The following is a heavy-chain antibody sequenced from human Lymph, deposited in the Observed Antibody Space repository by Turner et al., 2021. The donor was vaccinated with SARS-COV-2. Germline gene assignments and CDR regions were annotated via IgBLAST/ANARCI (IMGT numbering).Heavy chain of an antibody. D-gene: IGHD1-1*01. V-gene: IGHV3-23*01. CDR3: AKDPNWYVLSAVDY. J-gene: IGHJ4*02. CDR2: ISGSGGST. CDR1: GFTFSSYA. Sequence: EVQLLVSGGGLVQPGGSLRLSCAASGFTFSSYAMRWVRQAPGKGLEWVSTISGSGGSTYHADSVKGRFTISRDNSKNTLYLQMNSLRAEDTAVYYCAKDPNWYVLSAVDYWGQGTLVTVSS.